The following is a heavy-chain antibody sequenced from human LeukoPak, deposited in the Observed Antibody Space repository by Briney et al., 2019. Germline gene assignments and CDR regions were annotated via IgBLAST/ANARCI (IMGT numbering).Heavy chain of an antibody. CDR1: GFTFSDYY. CDR2: ISRSGSTA. Sequence: GGSLRLSCAASGFTFSDYYMSWIRLAPGKGPEWVSYISRSGSTANYADSVKGRFTISRDNAKNSLYLQMNNLRAEDTAVYYCARDLGLLPNSYYFDYWGQGTLVTVSS. CDR3: ARDLGLLPNSYYFDY. J-gene: IGHJ4*02. D-gene: IGHD4-23*01. V-gene: IGHV3-11*01.